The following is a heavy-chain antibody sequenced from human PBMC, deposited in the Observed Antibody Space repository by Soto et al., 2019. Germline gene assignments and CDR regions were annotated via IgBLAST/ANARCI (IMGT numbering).Heavy chain of an antibody. J-gene: IGHJ4*02. CDR1: GYTFTSYG. CDR2: ISAYNGDT. V-gene: IGHV1-18*01. D-gene: IGHD3-3*01. Sequence: QAQLVQSGGEVKKPGASVKVSCRASGYTFTSYGYAWVRQAPGKGLEWMGWISAYNGDTNYAQKFQDRVTLTTETSTTTAHMELRNLGSDDTAVYDCARSGAYYTSITCLFDSLWGLGTLVTVSS. CDR3: ARSGAYYTSITCLFDSL.